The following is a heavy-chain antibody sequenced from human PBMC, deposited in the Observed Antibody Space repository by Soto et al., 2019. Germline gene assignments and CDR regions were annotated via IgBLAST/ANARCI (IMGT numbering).Heavy chain of an antibody. CDR3: ARTKEGLQHSTPPWY. J-gene: IGHJ4*02. V-gene: IGHV4-34*01. Sequence: PSETLSLTCAVYGGSFSGYYWSWIRQPPGKGLEWIGEINHSGSTNYNPSLKSRVTISVDTSKNQFSLKLSSVTAADTAVYYCARTKEGLQHSTPPWYWGQGTLVTVS. CDR2: INHSGST. CDR1: GGSFSGYY. D-gene: IGHD4-4*01.